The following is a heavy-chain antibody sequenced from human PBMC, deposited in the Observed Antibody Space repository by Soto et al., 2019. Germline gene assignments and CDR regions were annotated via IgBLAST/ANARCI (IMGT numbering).Heavy chain of an antibody. J-gene: IGHJ5*02. CDR3: ARTPSA. CDR2: IYHIGST. V-gene: IGHV4-4*02. CDR1: GGSVSSTNW. Sequence: SETLSLTCAVSGGSVSSTNWWSWVRQSPGKGLEWIGDIYHIGSTNYNPSLRGRVTISVDKSNNQFSLTLKYVTAADTAVYYCARTPSAWGQGTLVTVSS.